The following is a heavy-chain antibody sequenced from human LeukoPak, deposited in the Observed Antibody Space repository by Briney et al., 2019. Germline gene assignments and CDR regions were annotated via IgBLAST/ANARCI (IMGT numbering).Heavy chain of an antibody. Sequence: GGSLRLSCAASGFTFSSYEMNWVRHAPGKGLECVSYISSSGSTMYYADSVKGRFTISRDNAKNSLYLQMNSLRAEDTAVYYCARDNYDSSGYYFDWGQGTLVTVSS. D-gene: IGHD3-22*01. CDR1: GFTFSSYE. CDR2: ISSSGSTM. CDR3: ARDNYDSSGYYFD. J-gene: IGHJ4*02. V-gene: IGHV3-48*03.